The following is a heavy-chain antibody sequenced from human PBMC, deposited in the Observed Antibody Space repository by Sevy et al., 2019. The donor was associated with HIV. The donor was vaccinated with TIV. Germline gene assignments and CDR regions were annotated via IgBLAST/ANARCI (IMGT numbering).Heavy chain of an antibody. J-gene: IGHJ4*02. CDR1: GFTFSNFW. CDR3: VNDLLFDPDIKRSSGPSGY. D-gene: IGHD3-22*01. CDR2: IKEDGSEA. V-gene: IGHV3-7*03. Sequence: GGSLRLSCAASGFTFSNFWMRWVRQAPGKGLEWVANIKEDGSEANHVDSVKGRFAISRDNAKNSLHLKMNSLRGEDTAVYYCVNDLLFDPDIKRSSGPSGYWGKGTLVTVSS.